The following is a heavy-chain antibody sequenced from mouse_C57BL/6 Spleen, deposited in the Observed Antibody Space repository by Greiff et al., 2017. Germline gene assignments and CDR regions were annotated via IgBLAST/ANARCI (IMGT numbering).Heavy chain of an antibody. Sequence: VQLQQPGAELVMPGASVKLSCKASGYTFTSYWMHWVKQRPGQGLEWIGEIDPSDSYTNYNKKFKGKSTLTVDKSSSTAYMQLSSLTSEDSAVYYCARLLYSGAMDYWGQGTSVTVSS. J-gene: IGHJ4*01. V-gene: IGHV1-69*01. CDR2: IDPSDSYT. CDR1: GYTFTSYW. CDR3: ARLLYSGAMDY. D-gene: IGHD2-12*01.